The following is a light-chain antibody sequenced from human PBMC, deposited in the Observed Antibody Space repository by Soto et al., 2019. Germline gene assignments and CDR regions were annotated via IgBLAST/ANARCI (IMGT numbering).Light chain of an antibody. Sequence: QSVLTQPPSVSAAPGQKVTISCSGSSSKIGNNYVSWYQQLPGTAPQLLIYDNKERPSGIPDRFSGSQSGPSATRGITGLQTGEEANYYCATGNTSLGAGVFGGGTKVTAL. J-gene: IGLJ2*01. CDR1: SSKIGNNY. CDR3: ATGNTSLGAGV. V-gene: IGLV1-51*01. CDR2: DNK.